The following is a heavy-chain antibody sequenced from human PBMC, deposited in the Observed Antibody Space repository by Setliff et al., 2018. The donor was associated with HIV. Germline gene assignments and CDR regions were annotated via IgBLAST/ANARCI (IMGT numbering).Heavy chain of an antibody. J-gene: IGHJ5*02. CDR2: IFYTGNT. D-gene: IGHD6-19*01. CDR3: ARPRRVRSRAWYWFDI. CDR1: GGSISGYY. V-gene: IGHV4-59*08. Sequence: SETLSLTCTVSGGSISGYYWSWIRQPPGKGLEWIGHIFYTGNTNYNPSLKSRVTISVDTSKNQFSLNLFSVTAADTAVYYCARPRRVRSRAWYWFDIWGQGTLVTVSS.